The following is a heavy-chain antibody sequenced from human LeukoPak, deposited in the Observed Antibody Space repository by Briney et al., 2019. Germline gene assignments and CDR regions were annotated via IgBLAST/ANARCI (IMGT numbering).Heavy chain of an antibody. V-gene: IGHV3-21*01. CDR3: ARDSEMAAAGSFDS. Sequence: GGSLRLSCAASGFTFTSFYMIWVRQAPGKGLEWVSSISSSSSYIYYAASVKGRFTISRDNAKNSLSLQMNSLRAEDTAVYYCARDSEMAAAGSFDSWGQGTLVTVSS. CDR2: ISSSSSYI. CDR1: GFTFTSFY. J-gene: IGHJ4*02. D-gene: IGHD6-13*01.